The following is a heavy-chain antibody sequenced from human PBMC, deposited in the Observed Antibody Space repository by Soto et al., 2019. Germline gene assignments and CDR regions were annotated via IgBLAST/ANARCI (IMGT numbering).Heavy chain of an antibody. Sequence: QVQLVESGGGVVQPGRSLRLSCAASGFTFSSFGIHWVRQAPGKGLEWVAFISFDARNKEDVDSVKGRFTISRDNSRNTLYLQMTSLRVEDTAVYFCAKTHGPGIAVAGTDWYFDLWGRGTLVTVSS. CDR2: ISFDARNK. CDR3: AKTHGPGIAVAGTDWYFDL. D-gene: IGHD6-19*01. V-gene: IGHV3-30*18. CDR1: GFTFSSFG. J-gene: IGHJ2*01.